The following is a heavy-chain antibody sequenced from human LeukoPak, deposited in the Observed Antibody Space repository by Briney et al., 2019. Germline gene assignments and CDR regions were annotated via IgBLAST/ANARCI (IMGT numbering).Heavy chain of an antibody. D-gene: IGHD5-12*01. CDR3: ARSGYSGYADAFDI. J-gene: IGHJ3*02. CDR2: IGTAGDT. CDR1: GFTFSSYD. Sequence: PGGSLRLSCAASGFTFSSYDMHWVRQPTGKGLERVSAIGTAGDTYYLGSVKGRFIISRENAKNSLYLQMNSLRAGDTAVYYCARSGYSGYADAFDIWGQGTMVTVSS. V-gene: IGHV3-13*01.